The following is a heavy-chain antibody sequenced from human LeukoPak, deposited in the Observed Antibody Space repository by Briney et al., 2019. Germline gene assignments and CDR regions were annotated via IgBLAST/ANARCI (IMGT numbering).Heavy chain of an antibody. Sequence: GGSLRLSCAASGFTFSSYAMTWVRQAPGKGLEWVSVITGGGNITYYADSVKGRFTISRDNFRSTLFLQMNSLRAEDTAIYYCAKPADYCDIRGYDSWGQGALVTVSS. CDR2: ITGGGNIT. J-gene: IGHJ4*02. V-gene: IGHV3-23*01. D-gene: IGHD3-22*01. CDR3: AKPADYCDIRGYDS. CDR1: GFTFSSYA.